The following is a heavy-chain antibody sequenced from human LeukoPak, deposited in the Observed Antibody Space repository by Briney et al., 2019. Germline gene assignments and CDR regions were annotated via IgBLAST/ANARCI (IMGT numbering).Heavy chain of an antibody. CDR1: GGSFSGYY. V-gene: IGHV4-34*01. CDR3: ARDTGRGAFDI. D-gene: IGHD5-24*01. Sequence: SETLSPTCAVYGGSFSGYYWSWIRQPPGKGLEWIGEINHSGSTNYNPSLKSRVTISVDTSKNQFSLKLSSVTAADTAVYYCARDTGRGAFDIWGQGTMVTVSS. CDR2: INHSGST. J-gene: IGHJ3*02.